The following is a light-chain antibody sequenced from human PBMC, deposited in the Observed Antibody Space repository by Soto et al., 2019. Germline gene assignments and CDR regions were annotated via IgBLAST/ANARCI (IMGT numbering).Light chain of an antibody. CDR2: EVS. CDR3: SSYTSSSALV. V-gene: IGLV2-14*01. J-gene: IGLJ2*01. Sequence: QSALTQPASVSGSPGQSITISCTGSSSDVGGYNYVSWYQNHPGTAPKLMIYEVSNRPSGVSSRFSGSKSGNTASLTISGLQAEDEADYYCSSYTSSSALVFGGGTKLTVL. CDR1: SSDVGGYNY.